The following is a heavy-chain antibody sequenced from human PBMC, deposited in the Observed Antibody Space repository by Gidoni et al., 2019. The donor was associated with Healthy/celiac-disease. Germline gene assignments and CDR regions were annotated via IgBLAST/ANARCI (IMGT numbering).Heavy chain of an antibody. CDR1: GFTFSSYA. CDR2: ISGSGGST. V-gene: IGHV3-23*01. CDR3: AMGGSGSYDGWFDP. J-gene: IGHJ5*02. Sequence: EVQLLESGGGLVQPGGSLRLSCAASGFTFSSYAMSWVRQAPGKGLEWVSAISGSGGSTYYADSVKGRFTISRDNSKNTLYLQMNSLRAEDTAVYYCAMGGSGSYDGWFDPWGQGTLSPSPQ. D-gene: IGHD1-26*01.